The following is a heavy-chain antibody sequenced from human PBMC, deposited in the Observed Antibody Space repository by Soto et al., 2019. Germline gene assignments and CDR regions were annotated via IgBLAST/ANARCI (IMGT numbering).Heavy chain of an antibody. CDR3: ARERARWIAAAGMDV. Sequence: SETLSLTCAVYGGSFSGYYWSWIRQPPGKGLEWIGEINHSGSTNYNPSLKSRVTISVDTSKNQFSLKLSSVTAADTAVYYCARERARWIAAAGMDVWGQGTTVTVSS. CDR1: GGSFSGYY. J-gene: IGHJ6*02. D-gene: IGHD6-13*01. V-gene: IGHV4-34*01. CDR2: INHSGST.